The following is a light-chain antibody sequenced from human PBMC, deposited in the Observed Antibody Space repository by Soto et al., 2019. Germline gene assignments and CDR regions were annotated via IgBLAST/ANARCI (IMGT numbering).Light chain of an antibody. CDR1: QSVSSN. CDR3: QQYNNWPRT. CDR2: GAS. J-gene: IGKJ1*01. V-gene: IGKV3-15*01. Sequence: EILMAQSPATLSVYPGARGTLSCRASQSVSSNVAWYQQKPGQDPRLLSYGASARATGIPSRVSGSVSGTECTLTISSLKSEDCAVYYCQQYNNWPRTFGQGTKVDIK.